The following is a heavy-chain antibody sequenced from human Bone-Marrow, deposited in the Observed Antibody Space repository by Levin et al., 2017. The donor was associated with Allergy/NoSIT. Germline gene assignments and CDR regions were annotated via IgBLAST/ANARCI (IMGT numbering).Heavy chain of an antibody. D-gene: IGHD6-13*01. CDR3: AKGTSLAAAGTIAS. CDR2: ISFDGNKK. J-gene: IGHJ5*01. Sequence: GGSLRLSCAASGFTFSSYGMHWVRQAPGKGLVWVAFISFDGNKKYYGDSVEGRFTISRDNCKNTQYLEMKSLRVEDTAVYYCAKGTSLAAAGTIASWGQGTLVIVSS. V-gene: IGHV3-30*18. CDR1: GFTFSSYG.